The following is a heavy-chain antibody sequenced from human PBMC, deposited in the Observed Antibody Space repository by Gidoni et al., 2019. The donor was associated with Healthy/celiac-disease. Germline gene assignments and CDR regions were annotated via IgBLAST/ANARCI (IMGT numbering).Heavy chain of an antibody. J-gene: IGHJ5*02. D-gene: IGHD3-10*01. V-gene: IGHV4-61*02. CDR2: IYTSGST. CDR3: ARETDGSGSYYNRGRENWFDP. CDR1: GGSLSRGSYS. Sequence: QVQLQESGPGLVKPSQTLSLPCTVSGGSLSRGSYSWSWIRQPAGKGLEGIGRIYTSGSTNYNPSLKSRVTISVDTSKTQFSRKLSSVTAADTAVYYCARETDGSGSYYNRGRENWFDPWGQGTLVTVSS.